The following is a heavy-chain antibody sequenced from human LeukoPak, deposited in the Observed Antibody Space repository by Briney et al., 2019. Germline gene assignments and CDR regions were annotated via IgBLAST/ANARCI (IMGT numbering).Heavy chain of an antibody. CDR2: IYYSGST. CDR3: ARVGYGGNDAFDI. J-gene: IGHJ3*02. V-gene: IGHV4-59*01. CDR1: GGSISSYY. D-gene: IGHD4-23*01. Sequence: SETLSLTCTVSGGSISSYYWSWIRQPPGKGLEWIGYIYYSGSTNYNPSLKSRVTISVDTSKNQFSLKLSSVTAADTAVYYCARVGYGGNDAFDIWGQGTMVTVSS.